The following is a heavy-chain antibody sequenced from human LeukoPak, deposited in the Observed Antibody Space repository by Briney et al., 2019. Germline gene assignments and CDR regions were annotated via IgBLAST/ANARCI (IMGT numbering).Heavy chain of an antibody. V-gene: IGHV1-69*06. D-gene: IGHD3-3*01. CDR3: ARGVTYYDFWSGYSAKPYYYMDV. Sequence: ASVKVSCKASGGTFSSYSISWVRQAPGQGLEWMGGIIPIFGTANYAQKFQGRVTITADKSTSTAYMELSSLRSEDTAVYYCARGVTYYDFWSGYSAKPYYYMDVWGKGTTVTVSS. J-gene: IGHJ6*03. CDR1: GGTFSSYS. CDR2: IIPIFGTA.